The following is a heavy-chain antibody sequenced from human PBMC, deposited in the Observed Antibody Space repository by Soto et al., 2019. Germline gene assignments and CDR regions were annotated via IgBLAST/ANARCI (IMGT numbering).Heavy chain of an antibody. V-gene: IGHV1-2*04. CDR2: INPNSGGT. CDR1: GYTFTGYY. CDR3: ARGGGIAVKCGLLHVFDT. J-gene: IGHJ3*02. D-gene: IGHD6-19*01. Sequence: ASVKVSCKASGYTFTGYYMHWVRQAPGQGLEWMGWINPNSGGTNYAQKFQGWVTMTRDTSISTAYMELSRLRSDDTAVYYCARGGGIAVKCGLLHVFDTWGQGTMVTVSS.